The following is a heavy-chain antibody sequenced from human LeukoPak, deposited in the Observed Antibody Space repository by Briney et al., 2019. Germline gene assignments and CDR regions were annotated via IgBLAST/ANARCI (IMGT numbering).Heavy chain of an antibody. CDR3: ARDFGCSGGACYPDAFNI. CDR2: IYYGGST. D-gene: IGHD2-15*01. J-gene: IGHJ3*02. Sequence: SETLSLTCAVSGQSVTMNYYWGWIRQTPGKKVEWIGSIYYGGSTYLNPSLKSRVSISIDMSQSHYSLNLTSVTAANTAICYCARDFGCSGGACYPDAFNIWGQGTMVTVSS. CDR1: GQSVTMNYY. V-gene: IGHV4-38-2*02.